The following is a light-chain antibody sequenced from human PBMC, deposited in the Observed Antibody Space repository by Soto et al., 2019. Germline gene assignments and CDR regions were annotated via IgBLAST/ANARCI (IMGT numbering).Light chain of an antibody. CDR2: EDY. Sequence: SYDLAQPPSVSVSPGQTASITCSGDKLGDKFACWYQQKPGQSPVLVIYEDYKRPSGIPERFSGSNSGNTATLTISDTQAMDEADYYCQAWDIKTAVLGTGTEVTVL. CDR3: QAWDIKTAV. J-gene: IGLJ1*01. CDR1: KLGDKF. V-gene: IGLV3-1*01.